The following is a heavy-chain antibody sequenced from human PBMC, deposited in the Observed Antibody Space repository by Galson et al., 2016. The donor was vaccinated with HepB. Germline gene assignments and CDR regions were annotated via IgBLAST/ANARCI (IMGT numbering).Heavy chain of an antibody. J-gene: IGHJ5*02. V-gene: IGHV4-39*01. CDR1: GGSISSSSYY. D-gene: IGHD3-9*01. CDR2: IYYSGST. Sequence: ETLSLTCTVSGGSISSSSYYWGWIRQPPGKGLEWIGSIYYSGSTYYNPSLKSRVTISVDTSKNQFSLKLSSVTAADTAVYYCARARPVYDILTGYYPNWFDPWGQGTLGTVSS. CDR3: ARARPVYDILTGYYPNWFDP.